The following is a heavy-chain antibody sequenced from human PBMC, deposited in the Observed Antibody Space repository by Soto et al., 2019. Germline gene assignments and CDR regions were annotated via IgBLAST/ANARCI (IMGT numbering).Heavy chain of an antibody. Sequence: SETLSLTGAVSAGSVSSGAYTWSGAGQPPGKGRGWIGHMYDWGGTYYNPSLKSRVTMSIDRSKNQFSLKLSSVTAADTAVFYCASFSTVSRGLFHYWGQGTLVT. CDR3: ASFSTVSRGLFHY. J-gene: IGHJ4*02. CDR2: MYDWGGT. V-gene: IGHV4-30-2*01. CDR1: AGSVSSGAYT. D-gene: IGHD4-17*01.